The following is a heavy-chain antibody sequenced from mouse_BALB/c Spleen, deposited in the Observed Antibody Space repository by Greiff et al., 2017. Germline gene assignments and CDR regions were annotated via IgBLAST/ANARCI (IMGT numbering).Heavy chain of an antibody. J-gene: IGHJ2*01. CDR2: IDPENGDT. CDR3: SLRYFDY. D-gene: IGHD1-1*01. CDR1: GFNIKDYY. V-gene: IGHV14-4*02. Sequence: VQLKQSGAELVRSGASVKLSCTASGFNIKDYYMHWVKQRPEQGLEWIGWIDPENGDTEYAPKFQGKATMTADTSSNTAYLQLSSLTSEDTAVYYCSLRYFDYWGKGTTLTVSS.